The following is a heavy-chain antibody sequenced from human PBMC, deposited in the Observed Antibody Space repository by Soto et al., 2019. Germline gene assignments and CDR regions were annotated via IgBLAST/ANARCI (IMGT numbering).Heavy chain of an antibody. V-gene: IGHV3-30-3*01. Sequence: GGSLRLSCAASGFTFSSYAMHWVRQAPGKGLEWVAVISYDGGKKYYADSVKGRFTISGDNSKNKLYLQMNSLRAEDTAVSYCARDYGTMVRGVPDYWGQGTLVTVSS. CDR2: ISYDGGKK. CDR1: GFTFSSYA. CDR3: ARDYGTMVRGVPDY. D-gene: IGHD3-10*01. J-gene: IGHJ4*02.